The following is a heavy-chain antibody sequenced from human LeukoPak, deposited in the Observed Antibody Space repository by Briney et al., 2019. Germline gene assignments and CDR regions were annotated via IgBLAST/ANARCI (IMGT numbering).Heavy chain of an antibody. J-gene: IGHJ4*02. V-gene: IGHV4-34*01. CDR2: INHSGST. D-gene: IGHD4-17*01. CDR1: GGSFSGYY. CDR3: ARASHDYGDYSHFDY. Sequence: PSETLSLTCAVYGGSFSGYYWSWIRQPPGNGLEWIGEINHSGSTNYNPSLKTRVTISVDKSKNQFSLKLSSVTAADTAVYYCARASHDYGDYSHFDYWGQGTLVTVSS.